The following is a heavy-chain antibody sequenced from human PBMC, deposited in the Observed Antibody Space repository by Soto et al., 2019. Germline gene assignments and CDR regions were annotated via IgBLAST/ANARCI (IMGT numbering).Heavy chain of an antibody. Sequence: VQLVESGGGLVQPGRSLRLSCAASGFTFSSYGMHWVRQAPGKGLEWVAVISYDGSNKYYADSVKGRFTISRDNSKNTLYLQMNSLRAEDTAVYYCAKDGLWFGDIAYWGQGTLVTVSS. J-gene: IGHJ4*02. V-gene: IGHV3-30*18. CDR3: AKDGLWFGDIAY. CDR1: GFTFSSYG. D-gene: IGHD3-10*01. CDR2: ISYDGSNK.